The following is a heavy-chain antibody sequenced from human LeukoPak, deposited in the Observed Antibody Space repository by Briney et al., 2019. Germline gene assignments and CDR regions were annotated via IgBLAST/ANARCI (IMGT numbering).Heavy chain of an antibody. CDR2: FDPEDGET. V-gene: IGHV1-24*01. Sequence: ASVKVSCKVSGYTLTELSMHWVRQAPGKGLERMGGFDPEDGETIYAQKFQGRVTMTEDTSTDAAYMELSSLSSEDTAVYYCATKACSSTSCYHYYYYMDVWGKGTTVTVSS. CDR1: GYTLTELS. CDR3: ATKACSSTSCYHYYYYMDV. D-gene: IGHD2-2*01. J-gene: IGHJ6*03.